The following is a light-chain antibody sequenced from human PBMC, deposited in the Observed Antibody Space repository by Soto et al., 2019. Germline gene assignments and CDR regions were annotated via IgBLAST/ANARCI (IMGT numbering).Light chain of an antibody. CDR3: QQRSNWPLT. CDR2: GAS. V-gene: IGKV3-15*01. J-gene: IGKJ4*01. Sequence: EVVMTQSPATLSVSPGERATVSCRASHSVGSLLAWYQQKPGQAPRLLIYGASTRATGIPARFTGSGSGTEFTLTISSLQSEDFAVYYCQQRSNWPLTFGGGTKVDI. CDR1: HSVGSL.